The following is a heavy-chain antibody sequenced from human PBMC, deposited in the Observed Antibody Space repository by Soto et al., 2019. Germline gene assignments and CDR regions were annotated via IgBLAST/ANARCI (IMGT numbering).Heavy chain of an antibody. CDR3: ARERSGWPDY. Sequence: QVQLVQSGAEVKKPGASVKVSCKASGYTFTSYDINWVRQATGQGLEWMGWMNPNSGNTGYAQKIKDRVTITRNTSISTAYMELSSRRSEDTAVYYCARERSGWPDYWGQGTMVTVSS. J-gene: IGHJ4*02. D-gene: IGHD6-19*01. V-gene: IGHV1-8*01. CDR2: MNPNSGNT. CDR1: GYTFTSYD.